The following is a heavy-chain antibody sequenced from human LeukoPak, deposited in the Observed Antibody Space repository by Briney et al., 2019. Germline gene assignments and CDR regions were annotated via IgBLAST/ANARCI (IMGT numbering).Heavy chain of an antibody. CDR1: GFTFSSYS. V-gene: IGHV3-21*04. CDR3: AKRMTTVTTPIDY. J-gene: IGHJ4*02. CDR2: ISSSSSYI. D-gene: IGHD4-11*01. Sequence: GGSLRLSCAASGFTFSSYSMNWVRQAPGKGLEWVSSISSSSSYIYYADSVKGRFTISRDNAKNSLYLQMNSLRAEDTAVYYCAKRMTTVTTPIDYWGQGTLVTVSS.